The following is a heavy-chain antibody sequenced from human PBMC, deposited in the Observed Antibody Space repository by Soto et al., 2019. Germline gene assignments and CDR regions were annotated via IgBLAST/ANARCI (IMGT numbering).Heavy chain of an antibody. CDR1: GGSISRYY. V-gene: IGHV4-59*01. CDR2: LYNAGST. Sequence: SETLSLTCTVSGGSISRYYWSWIRQPPGKGLEWIGYLYNAGSTIYNPSLKSRVTISVDMSQNQFSLNLNYVTAADTAVYYCAREEVAYYGSGSYNWFDPWGQGTLVTVSS. D-gene: IGHD3-10*01. CDR3: AREEVAYYGSGSYNWFDP. J-gene: IGHJ5*02.